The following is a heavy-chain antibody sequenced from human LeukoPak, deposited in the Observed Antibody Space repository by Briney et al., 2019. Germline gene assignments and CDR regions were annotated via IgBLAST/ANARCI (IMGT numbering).Heavy chain of an antibody. CDR3: ARDATGDYVSDV. Sequence: ASETLSLTCTVSGGSISSGSYYWSWIRQPAGKGLEWIGRIYTSGSSNYNPSLKSRVTISVDTSKNQFSLKLSSVTAADTAVYYCARDATGDYVSDVWGKGTTVTVSS. V-gene: IGHV4-61*02. J-gene: IGHJ6*04. CDR1: GGSISSGSYY. CDR2: IYTSGSS.